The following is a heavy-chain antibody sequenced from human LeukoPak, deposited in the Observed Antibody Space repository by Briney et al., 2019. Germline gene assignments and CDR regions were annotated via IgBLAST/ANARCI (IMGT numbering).Heavy chain of an antibody. V-gene: IGHV3-30*18. Sequence: GRSPRLSCAASGFTFSSYGMHWVRQAPGKGLEWVAVISYDGSNKYYADSVKGRFTISRDNSKNTLYLQMNSLRAEDTAVYYCAKDPYDYGDYVPDYWGQGTLVTVSS. J-gene: IGHJ4*02. D-gene: IGHD4-17*01. CDR2: ISYDGSNK. CDR1: GFTFSSYG. CDR3: AKDPYDYGDYVPDY.